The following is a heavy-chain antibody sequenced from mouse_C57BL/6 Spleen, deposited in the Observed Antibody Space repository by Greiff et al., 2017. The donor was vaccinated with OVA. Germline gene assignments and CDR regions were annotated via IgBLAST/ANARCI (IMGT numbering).Heavy chain of an antibody. CDR2: ISDGGSYT. Sequence: EVMLVESGGGLVKPGGSLKLSCAASGFTFSSYAMSWVRQTPEKRLEWVATISDGGSYTYYPDNVKGRFTISRDNAKNNLYLQMSHLKSEDTAMYYCARDDGTGPWFAYWGQGTLVTVSA. CDR3: ARDDGTGPWFAY. V-gene: IGHV5-4*01. D-gene: IGHD3-3*01. J-gene: IGHJ3*01. CDR1: GFTFSSYA.